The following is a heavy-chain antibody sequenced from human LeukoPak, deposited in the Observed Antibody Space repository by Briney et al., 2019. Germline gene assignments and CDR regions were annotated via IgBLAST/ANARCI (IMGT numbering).Heavy chain of an antibody. CDR2: FDPEDGET. CDR1: GYTLTELS. V-gene: IGHV1-24*01. J-gene: IGHJ4*02. D-gene: IGHD3-22*01. Sequence: VASVKVSCKVSGYTLTELSTHWVRQAPGKGLEWMGGFDPEDGETIYAQKFQGRVTMTEDTSTDTAYMELSSLRSEDTAVYYCATAHSYDSSGYLFDYWGQGTLVTVSS. CDR3: ATAHSYDSSGYLFDY.